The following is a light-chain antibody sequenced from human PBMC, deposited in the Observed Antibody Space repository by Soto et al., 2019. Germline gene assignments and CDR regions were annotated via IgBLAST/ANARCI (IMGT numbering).Light chain of an antibody. CDR3: LSGHSRP. CDR2: AAS. Sequence: DIQMTQSPSSVSASVAYRVTITCRASQGLSTYLAWYQQKPGKAPKLLIYAASNLQSGVPSRFSGSGSGTDFTLTISSLQPEDFATYYCLSGHSRPFGGGTKVDI. CDR1: QGLSTY. V-gene: IGKV1-12*02. J-gene: IGKJ4*01.